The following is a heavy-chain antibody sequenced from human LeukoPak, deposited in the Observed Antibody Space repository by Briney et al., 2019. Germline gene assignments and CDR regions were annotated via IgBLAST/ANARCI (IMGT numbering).Heavy chain of an antibody. Sequence: GGSLRLSCAASGFTFSSYGMHWVRQAPGKGLEWVAFIRYDGSNKYYADSVKGRFTISRDNSKNTLYLQMNSLRAEDTAVYYCATTDTAMSNFDYWGQGTLVTVSS. CDR3: ATTDTAMSNFDY. V-gene: IGHV3-30*02. D-gene: IGHD5-18*01. J-gene: IGHJ4*02. CDR2: IRYDGSNK. CDR1: GFTFSSYG.